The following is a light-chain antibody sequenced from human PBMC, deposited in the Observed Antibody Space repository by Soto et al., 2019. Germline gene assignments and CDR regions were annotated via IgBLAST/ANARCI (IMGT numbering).Light chain of an antibody. CDR1: SSNIGTGYN. J-gene: IGLJ1*01. CDR3: QSYDSSLSEV. CDR2: DNY. Sequence: QPVLTQPPSVSGAPGQRVTISCTGRSSNIGTGYNVHWYQQLPGTAPKLLIYDNYNRPSGVPDRFSGSKSGSSASLAITGLQAEDEADYYCQSYDSSLSEVFGTGTKVTVL. V-gene: IGLV1-40*01.